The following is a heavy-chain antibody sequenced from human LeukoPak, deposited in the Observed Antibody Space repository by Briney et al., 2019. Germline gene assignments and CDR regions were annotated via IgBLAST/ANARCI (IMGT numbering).Heavy chain of an antibody. V-gene: IGHV4-39*07. D-gene: IGHD6-19*01. Sequence: SETLSLTCTVSGGSISSSSYYWGWIRQPPGKGLEWIGEIYHSGSTNYNPSLKSRVTISVDKSKNQFSLKLSSVTAADTAVYYCARGHDSSGWMIDYWGQGTLVTVSS. J-gene: IGHJ4*02. CDR1: GGSISSSSYY. CDR2: IYHSGST. CDR3: ARGHDSSGWMIDY.